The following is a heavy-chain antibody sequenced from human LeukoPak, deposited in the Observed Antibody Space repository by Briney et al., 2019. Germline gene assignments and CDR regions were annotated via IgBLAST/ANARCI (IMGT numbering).Heavy chain of an antibody. CDR2: ISSSSSTI. V-gene: IGHV3-48*04. CDR3: ARGGIAAAGKGRGYYYYYYMDV. J-gene: IGHJ6*03. D-gene: IGHD6-13*01. CDR1: GFTFSSYS. Sequence: PGGSLRLSCAASGFTFSSYSRNWVRQAPGKGLEWVSYISSSSSTIYYADSVKGRFTISRDNAKNSLYLQMNSLRAEDTAVYYRARGGIAAAGKGRGYYYYYYMDVWGKGTTVTVSS.